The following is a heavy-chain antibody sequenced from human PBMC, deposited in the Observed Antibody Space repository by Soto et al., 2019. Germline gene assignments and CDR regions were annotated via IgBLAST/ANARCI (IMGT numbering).Heavy chain of an antibody. V-gene: IGHV4-31*03. Sequence: QVQLQESGPGLVKPSQTLSLICTVSGGSISSGGNYWTWIRQHPGKGLEWLGDIDYNGSTYYNPSLKSRVTISVDTSKNHFSLRLTSVTAADTAVYYCARVRRSMVRVVIPFGRDWYFDLWGRGTLVTVSS. CDR3: ARVRRSMVRVVIPFGRDWYFDL. D-gene: IGHD3-10*01. CDR2: IDYNGST. CDR1: GGSISSGGNY. J-gene: IGHJ2*01.